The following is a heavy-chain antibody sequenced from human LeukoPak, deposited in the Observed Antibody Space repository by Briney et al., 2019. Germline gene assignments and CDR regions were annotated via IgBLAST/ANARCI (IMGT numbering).Heavy chain of an antibody. Sequence: PGGSLRLSCTASGFTFNSYAVHWVRQAPGKGLEWAAVISYDGSNKYYADSVKGRFTISRDNSKNTLYLQMNSLRGEDTAVYYCAKGPTWGEYSGSYYGDYYYYGMDAWGQGTTVTVSS. CDR3: AKGPTWGEYSGSYYGDYYYYGMDA. CDR2: ISYDGSNK. CDR1: GFTFNSYA. V-gene: IGHV3-30*04. D-gene: IGHD1-26*01. J-gene: IGHJ6*02.